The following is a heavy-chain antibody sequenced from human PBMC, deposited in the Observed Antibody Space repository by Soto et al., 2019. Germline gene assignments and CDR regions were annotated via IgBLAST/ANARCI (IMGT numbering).Heavy chain of an antibody. J-gene: IGHJ5*02. CDR3: VREVHSSGWPGDWFDP. CDR2: INSDGNNT. D-gene: IGHD6-19*01. Sequence: GGSLRLSCAASGFTFSSYWMHWVRQAPGKGLVWVSCINSDGNNTTYADYVRGRFTISRDNAKNTLFLQMNSLRAEDTAVYYCVREVHSSGWPGDWFDPWGQGTLVTVSS. V-gene: IGHV3-74*01. CDR1: GFTFSSYW.